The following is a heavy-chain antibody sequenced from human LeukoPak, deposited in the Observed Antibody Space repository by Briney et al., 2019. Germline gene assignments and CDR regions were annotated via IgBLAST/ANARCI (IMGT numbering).Heavy chain of an antibody. Sequence: PGRSLRLSCAASGFTFSSYAMHWVRQAPGKGLEWVAVISYDGSNKYYADSVKGRFTISRDNSKNTLYLQMNSLRAEDTAVYYCARRPQFYYFDYWGQGTLVTVSS. V-gene: IGHV3-30-3*01. CDR3: ARRPQFYYFDY. CDR2: ISYDGSNK. D-gene: IGHD6-6*01. J-gene: IGHJ4*02. CDR1: GFTFSSYA.